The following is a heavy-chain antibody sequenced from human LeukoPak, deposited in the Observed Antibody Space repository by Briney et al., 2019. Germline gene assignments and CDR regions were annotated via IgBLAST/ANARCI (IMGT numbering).Heavy chain of an antibody. CDR1: GFTFSSYG. J-gene: IGHJ4*02. Sequence: GGSLRLSCAASGFTFSSYGMSWVRQAPGKGLEWVSAISGSGGSTYYADSVKGRFTISRDNSKNTLYLQMNSLRAEDTGVYYCAKDQTYYYDSSGYFPHYWGQGTLVTVSS. CDR3: AKDQTYYYDSSGYFPHY. V-gene: IGHV3-23*01. CDR2: ISGSGGST. D-gene: IGHD3-22*01.